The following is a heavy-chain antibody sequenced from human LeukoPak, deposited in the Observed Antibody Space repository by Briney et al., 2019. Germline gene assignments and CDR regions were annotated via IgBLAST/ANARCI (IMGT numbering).Heavy chain of an antibody. D-gene: IGHD3-22*01. V-gene: IGHV4-59*12. Sequence: SETLSLTCTVSGGSISSYYWSWIRQPPGKGLEWIGYIYYSGSTNYNPSLKSRVTISVDTSKNQFSLKLSSVTAADTAVYYCARETLYYYDSGGYWGQGTLVTVSS. CDR2: IYYSGST. J-gene: IGHJ4*02. CDR1: GGSISSYY. CDR3: ARETLYYYDSGGY.